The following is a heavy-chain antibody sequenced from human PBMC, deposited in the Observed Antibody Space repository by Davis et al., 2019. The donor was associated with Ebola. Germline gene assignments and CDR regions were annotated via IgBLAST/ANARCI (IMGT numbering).Heavy chain of an antibody. CDR3: GRDGVPAAVDL. CDR1: GFTFSNYG. J-gene: IGHJ5*02. Sequence: SCAASGFTFSNYGMNWVRQAPGKGLEWIAFISHDGRNIPYAGSVWGRFTISRDNAKNSLYLQMNSLRAEDTAVYYCGRDGVPAAVDLWGQGTLVTISS. V-gene: IGHV3-30*03. CDR2: ISHDGRNI. D-gene: IGHD2-2*01.